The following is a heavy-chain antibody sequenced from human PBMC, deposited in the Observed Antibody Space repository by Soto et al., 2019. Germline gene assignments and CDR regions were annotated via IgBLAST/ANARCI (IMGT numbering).Heavy chain of an antibody. CDR1: GGSFSGYY. D-gene: IGHD3-3*01. V-gene: IGHV4-34*01. CDR2: INHSGST. J-gene: IGHJ5*02. CDR3: ARGSFKYYDFWSGYSPGWFDP. Sequence: SETLSLTCAVYGGSFSGYYWSWIRQPPGKGLEWIGEINHSGSTNYNPSLKSRVTISADTSKNQFSLKLSSVTAADTAVYYCARGSFKYYDFWSGYSPGWFDPWGQGTLVTVSS.